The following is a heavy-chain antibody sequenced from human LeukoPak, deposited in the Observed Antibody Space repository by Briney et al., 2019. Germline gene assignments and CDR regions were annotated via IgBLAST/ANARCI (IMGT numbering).Heavy chain of an antibody. V-gene: IGHV3-53*01. CDR2: LYSGGKT. CDR3: VRAMAD. CDR1: GFTVTSNY. J-gene: IGHJ6*02. Sequence: GGSLRLSCAASGFTVTSNYMSWVRQAPGKGLEWVSVLYSGGKTYYANSAKGRFTISRDSSTNTLHLQMESLRAEDTAVYYCVRAMADWGQGTTVTVSS.